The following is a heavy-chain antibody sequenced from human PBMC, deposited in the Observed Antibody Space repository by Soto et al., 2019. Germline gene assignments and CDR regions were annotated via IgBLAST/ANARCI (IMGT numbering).Heavy chain of an antibody. CDR3: ARRATPITIFGVVIYHLHYFDY. Sequence: SETLSLTCTVSGGSISNSSYYWGWIRQPPGKGLEWIGSIYYSGSTYYNPSLKSRVTISVDTSKNQFSLKLSSVTAADTAVYYCARRATPITIFGVVIYHLHYFDYWGQGTLVTVSS. CDR1: GGSISNSSYY. V-gene: IGHV4-39*01. D-gene: IGHD3-3*01. CDR2: IYYSGST. J-gene: IGHJ4*02.